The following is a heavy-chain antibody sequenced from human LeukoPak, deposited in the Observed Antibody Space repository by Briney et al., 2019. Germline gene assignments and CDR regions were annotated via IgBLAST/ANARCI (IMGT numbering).Heavy chain of an antibody. V-gene: IGHV4-59*12. D-gene: IGHD4-11*01. CDR2: IYYSGTT. Sequence: SETLSLTCTVSGGSIGTYSWNWIRQPPGKGLEWIGYIYYSGTTNYNPSLKSRVTISVDTSKNQFSLKLSSVTAADTAVYYCARDLYSNYGNWFDPWGQGTLVTVSS. J-gene: IGHJ5*02. CDR1: GGSIGTYS. CDR3: ARDLYSNYGNWFDP.